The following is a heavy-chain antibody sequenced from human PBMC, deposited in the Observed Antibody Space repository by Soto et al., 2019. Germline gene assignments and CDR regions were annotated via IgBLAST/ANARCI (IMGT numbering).Heavy chain of an antibody. D-gene: IGHD3-10*01. CDR2: IVVGSGNT. CDR3: ARDLEFGTSGWFDP. CDR1: GFTFTSSA. Sequence: ASVKVSCKASGFTFTSSAMQWVRQARGQRLEWIGWIVVGSGNTNYAQKFQERVTITRDMSTSTAYMELSSLRSEDTAVYYCARDLEFGTSGWFDPWGQGTLVTVSS. J-gene: IGHJ5*02. V-gene: IGHV1-58*02.